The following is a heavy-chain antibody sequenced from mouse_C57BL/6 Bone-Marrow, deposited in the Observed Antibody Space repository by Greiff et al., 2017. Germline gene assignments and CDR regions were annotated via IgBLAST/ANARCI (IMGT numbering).Heavy chain of an antibody. D-gene: IGHD1-1*01. V-gene: IGHV1-15*01. Sequence: VKLQESGAELVRPGASVTLSCKASGYTFTDYEMHWVKQTPVHGLEWIGAIDPETGGTAYNQKFKGKAILTADKSSSTAYMELRSLTSEDSAVYYCTRRPFCGSSPAWFAYWGQGTLVTVSA. CDR2: IDPETGGT. J-gene: IGHJ3*01. CDR3: TRRPFCGSSPAWFAY. CDR1: GYTFTDYE.